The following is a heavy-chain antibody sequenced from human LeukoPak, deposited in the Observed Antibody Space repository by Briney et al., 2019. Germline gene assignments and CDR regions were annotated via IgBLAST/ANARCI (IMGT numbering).Heavy chain of an antibody. Sequence: PGGSLRLSCAASGFTFSSYDMHWVRQATGKGLEWVSAIGTAGDTYYPGSVKGRFTISRENAKNSLYLQMNSLRAGDTAVYYCARSYPDPLYGTYYYGMDVWGQGTTVTVSS. J-gene: IGHJ6*02. V-gene: IGHV3-13*01. CDR3: ARSYPDPLYGTYYYGMDV. CDR1: GFTFSSYD. CDR2: IGTAGDT. D-gene: IGHD1-14*01.